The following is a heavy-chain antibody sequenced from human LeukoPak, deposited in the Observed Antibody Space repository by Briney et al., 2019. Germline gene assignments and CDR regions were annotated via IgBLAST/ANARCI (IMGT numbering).Heavy chain of an antibody. D-gene: IGHD3-22*01. CDR2: IYYSGST. Sequence: SETLSLTCTVSGGSISSGGYYWSWIRQHPGKGLEWIGYIYYSGSTYYNPSLKSRVTISVDTSKSQFSLKLSSVTAPDTAVYYCARESYDSSGYYWFDPWGQGTLVTVSS. CDR1: GGSISSGGYY. CDR3: ARESYDSSGYYWFDP. V-gene: IGHV4-31*03. J-gene: IGHJ5*02.